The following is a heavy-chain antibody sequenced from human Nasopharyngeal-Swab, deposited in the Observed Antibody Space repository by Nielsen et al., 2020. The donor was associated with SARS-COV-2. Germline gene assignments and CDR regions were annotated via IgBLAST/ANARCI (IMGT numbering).Heavy chain of an antibody. CDR3: VKHQGSSSDQ. CDR2: IGGYVDST. CDR1: GFTFSSYA. V-gene: IGHV3-23*01. Sequence: GGSLRLSCAASGFTFSSYAMSWVRQAPGKGLEWVSSIGGYVDSTFYADSVKGRFTISRDSSTNTLYLQMNSLRVEDTAVYYCVKHQGSSSDQWGQGTLVTVSS. J-gene: IGHJ4*02.